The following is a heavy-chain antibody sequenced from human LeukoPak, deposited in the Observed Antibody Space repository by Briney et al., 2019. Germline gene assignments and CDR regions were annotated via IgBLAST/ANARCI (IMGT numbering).Heavy chain of an antibody. V-gene: IGHV4-4*07. Sequence: SETLSLTCTVSGDPISSYYWSWIRQPAGKGLEWIGRIYASGNTNYNPSLKSRVTISVDTSKNQFSLKVNSVTAADTAVYYCARSTNSGSYYGFDYWGQGTLVTVSS. CDR1: GDPISSYY. CDR2: IYASGNT. D-gene: IGHD1-26*01. J-gene: IGHJ4*02. CDR3: ARSTNSGSYYGFDY.